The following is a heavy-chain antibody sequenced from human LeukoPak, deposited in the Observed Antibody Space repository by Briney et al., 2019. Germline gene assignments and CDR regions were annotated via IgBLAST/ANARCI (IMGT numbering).Heavy chain of an antibody. J-gene: IGHJ6*02. V-gene: IGHV3-9*01. Sequence: SLRLSCAASGFTFDDYAMHWVRPAPGKGLEWVSGISWNSGSIGYADSVKGRFTISRDNAKNSLYLQMNSLRAEDTALYYCAKDMGSGSYVGYYYYYGMDVWGQGTTVTVSS. D-gene: IGHD3-10*01. CDR2: ISWNSGSI. CDR3: AKDMGSGSYVGYYYYYGMDV. CDR1: GFTFDDYA.